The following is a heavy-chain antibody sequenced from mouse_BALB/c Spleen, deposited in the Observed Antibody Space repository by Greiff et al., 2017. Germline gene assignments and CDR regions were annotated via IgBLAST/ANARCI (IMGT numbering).Heavy chain of an antibody. J-gene: IGHJ4*01. V-gene: IGHV5-4*02. CDR2: ISDGGSYT. D-gene: IGHD2-2*01. CDR1: GFTFSDYY. CDR3: ARGDYGYDDAMDY. Sequence: EVQLVESGGGLVKPGGSLKLSCAASGFTFSDYYMYWVRQTPEKRLEWVATISDGGSYTYYPDSVKGRFTISRDNAKNNLYLQMSSLKSEDTAMYYCARGDYGYDDAMDYWGQGTSVTVSS.